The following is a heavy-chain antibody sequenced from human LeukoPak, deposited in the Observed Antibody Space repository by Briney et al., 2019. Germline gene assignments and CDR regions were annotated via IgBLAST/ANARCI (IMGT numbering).Heavy chain of an antibody. CDR1: GFTFSSYA. Sequence: PGGSLRLSCAASGFTFSSYAMHWVRQAPGKGLEWVAVISYDGSNKYYADSVKGRFTISRDNSKNTLYLQMNSLRAEDTAVYYCARDVVVAATAYYYGMDVWGQGTTVTVSS. CDR2: ISYDGSNK. D-gene: IGHD2-15*01. V-gene: IGHV3-30*14. J-gene: IGHJ6*02. CDR3: ARDVVVAATAYYYGMDV.